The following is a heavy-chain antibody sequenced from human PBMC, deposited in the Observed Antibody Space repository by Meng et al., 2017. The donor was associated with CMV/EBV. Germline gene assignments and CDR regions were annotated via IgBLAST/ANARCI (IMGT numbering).Heavy chain of an antibody. Sequence: GPLRLSCTVSGGSISSSSYYWGWIRQPPGKGLEWIGSIYYSGSTYYNPSLKSRVTISVDTSKNQFSLKLSSVTAADTAVYYCARFKYCSSTSCYLRNWFDPWGQGTLVTVSS. CDR1: GGSISSSSYY. CDR2: IYYSGST. J-gene: IGHJ5*02. D-gene: IGHD2-2*01. CDR3: ARFKYCSSTSCYLRNWFDP. V-gene: IGHV4-39*07.